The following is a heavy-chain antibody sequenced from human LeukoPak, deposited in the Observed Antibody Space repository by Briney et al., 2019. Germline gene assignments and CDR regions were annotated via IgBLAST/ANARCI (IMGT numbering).Heavy chain of an antibody. CDR2: INGGGSTT. CDR3: AKDGAGVTADASDI. V-gene: IGHV3-23*01. D-gene: IGHD2-21*02. Sequence: PGGSLRLSCAASGFTFTSYAMSWVRQAPGKGLEWVSSINGGGSTTYHADSVKGRFTISRDNSKNTLYLQMNSLRAEDTAVYYCAKDGAGVTADASDIWGRGTMVTVSS. CDR1: GFTFTSYA. J-gene: IGHJ3*02.